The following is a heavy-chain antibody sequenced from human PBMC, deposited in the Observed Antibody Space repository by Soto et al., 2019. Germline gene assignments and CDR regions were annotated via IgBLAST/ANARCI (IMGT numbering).Heavy chain of an antibody. CDR3: ARLGYCSSTSCYTGIGD. CDR2: IYSGGST. J-gene: IGHJ4*02. D-gene: IGHD2-2*02. Sequence: GGSLRLSCAASGFTVSSNYMSWVRQAPGKGLEWVSVIYSGGSTYYADSVKGRFTISRDNSKNTLYLQMNSLRAEDTAVYYCARLGYCSSTSCYTGIGDGGRGTLVTVSS. V-gene: IGHV3-53*01. CDR1: GFTVSSNY.